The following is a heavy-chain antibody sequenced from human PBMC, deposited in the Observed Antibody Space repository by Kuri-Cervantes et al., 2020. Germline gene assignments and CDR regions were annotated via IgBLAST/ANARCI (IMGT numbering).Heavy chain of an antibody. CDR2: IYYSGYRGNT. D-gene: IGHD3-10*01. CDR1: GGSISSRNYY. J-gene: IGHJ6*02. V-gene: IGHV4-39*07. CDR3: ARGWGDWRNYYYYYGMDV. Sequence: SETLSLTCNVSGGSISSRNYYWGWVRQPPGKGLEWIGSIYYSGYRGNTYYNPSLKNRVTISVDTSTNQFSLKLSSVTAADTAVYCCARGWGDWRNYYYYYGMDVWGQGTTVTVSS.